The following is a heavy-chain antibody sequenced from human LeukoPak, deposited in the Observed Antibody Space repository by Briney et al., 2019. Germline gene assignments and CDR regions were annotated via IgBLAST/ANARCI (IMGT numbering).Heavy chain of an antibody. CDR1: GYSFISYW. J-gene: IGHJ4*02. CDR2: IYPGDSDT. Sequence: GESLKISCKGSGYSFISYWIGWVRQMPGKGLEWMGIIYPGDSDTIYSPSFQGQVTISADKSISTAYLQWSSLKASDTAIYYCARHYCSGGSCYYYFDYWGQGTLVTVSS. V-gene: IGHV5-51*01. D-gene: IGHD2-15*01. CDR3: ARHYCSGGSCYYYFDY.